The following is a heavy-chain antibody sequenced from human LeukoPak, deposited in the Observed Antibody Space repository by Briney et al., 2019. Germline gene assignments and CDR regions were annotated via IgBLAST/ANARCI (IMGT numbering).Heavy chain of an antibody. Sequence: SETLSLTCTVSGYSISSGYYWGWIRQPPGKGLEWVASIYHSGSTYYNPSLKSRVTISVDTSKNQFSLKLSSVTAADTAVYYCARALVELRQVDYWGQGTLVTVSS. CDR3: ARALVELRQVDY. J-gene: IGHJ4*02. CDR1: GYSISSGYY. CDR2: IYHSGST. D-gene: IGHD2-2*01. V-gene: IGHV4-38-2*02.